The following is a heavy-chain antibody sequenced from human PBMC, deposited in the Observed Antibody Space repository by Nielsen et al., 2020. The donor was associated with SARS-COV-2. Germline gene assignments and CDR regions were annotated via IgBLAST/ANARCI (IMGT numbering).Heavy chain of an antibody. CDR1: GFTFSSYG. V-gene: IGHV3-23*01. Sequence: GESLKISCAASGFTFSSYGMHWVRQAPGKGLEWVSAISGSGGSTYYADSVRGRFTISRDNSKNTLYLQMNSLRAEDTAVYYCARMTAVRNFDYWGQGTLVTVSS. J-gene: IGHJ4*02. CDR2: ISGSGGST. CDR3: ARMTAVRNFDY. D-gene: IGHD5-18*01.